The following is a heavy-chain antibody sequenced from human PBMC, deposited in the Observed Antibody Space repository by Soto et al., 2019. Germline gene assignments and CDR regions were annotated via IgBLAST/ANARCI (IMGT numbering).Heavy chain of an antibody. V-gene: IGHV1-8*01. CDR2: MNPNSGNT. CDR3: ARDGVIVPAAMESFDY. CDR1: GYPFTSYD. D-gene: IGHD2-2*01. J-gene: IGHJ4*02. Sequence: ASVKVSCKASGYPFTSYDIYWVRQATGQGLEWVGWMNPNSGNTGYAQKFQGRVTMTRNTSMSTAYMELGSLRSEDTAVYYCARDGVIVPAAMESFDYWGQGTLVTVSS.